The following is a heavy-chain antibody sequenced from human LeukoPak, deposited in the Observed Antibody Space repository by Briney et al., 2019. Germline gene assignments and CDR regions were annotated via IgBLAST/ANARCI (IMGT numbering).Heavy chain of an antibody. CDR1: GGSISSGDYY. D-gene: IGHD3-10*01. J-gene: IGHJ4*02. Sequence: SETLSLTCTVSGGSISSGDYYWSWIRQPPGKGLEWIGYIYYSGSTYYNPSLKSRVTISVDTSKNQFSLKLSSVTAADTAVYYCAVRITMVRGVIIDYWGQGTLVTVSA. CDR3: AVRITMVRGVIIDY. V-gene: IGHV4-30-4*01. CDR2: IYYSGST.